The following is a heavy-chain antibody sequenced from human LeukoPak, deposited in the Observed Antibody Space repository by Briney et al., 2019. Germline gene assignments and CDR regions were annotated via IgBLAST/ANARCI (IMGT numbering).Heavy chain of an antibody. V-gene: IGHV4-30-2*01. J-gene: IGHJ4*02. CDR3: ARVYRGTFDY. Sequence: SQTLSLTCAVSGGSISSGGYSWSWIRQPPGKGLEWIGYIYHSGSTYYNPSLKSRVTISVDRSKNQFSLKLSSVTAADTAVYYCARVYRGTFDYWGQGTLGTVSS. CDR1: GGSISSGGYS. D-gene: IGHD3-16*01. CDR2: IYHSGST.